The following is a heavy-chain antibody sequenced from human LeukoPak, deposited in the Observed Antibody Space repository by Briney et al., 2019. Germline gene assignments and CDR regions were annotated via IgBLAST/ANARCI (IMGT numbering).Heavy chain of an antibody. D-gene: IGHD1-1*01. CDR2: LDWSGSRT. CDR1: GSIFNDYG. CDR3: ARTQQLEDY. V-gene: IGHV3-20*04. Sequence: GGSLRLSCAASGSIFNDYGMSWVRQGPGKGLEWVSGLDWSGSRTGYADSVKGRFTISRDNAKNSVYLQMNNLRAEDTALYYCARTQQLEDYWGQGTLVTVSS. J-gene: IGHJ4*02.